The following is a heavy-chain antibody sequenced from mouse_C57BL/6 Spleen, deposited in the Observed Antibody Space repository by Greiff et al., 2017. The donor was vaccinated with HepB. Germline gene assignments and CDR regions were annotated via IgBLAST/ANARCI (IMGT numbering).Heavy chain of an antibody. D-gene: IGHD4-1*01. CDR3: ARWELGLDWFAY. J-gene: IGHJ3*01. V-gene: IGHV1-7*01. CDR1: GYTFTSYW. CDR2: INPSSGYT. Sequence: VQRVESGAELAKPGASAKLSCKASGYTFTSYWMHWVKQRPGHGLEWIGYINPSSGYTKYNQKFKDKATLTADKSSSTAYMQLSSLTYEDSAVYYCARWELGLDWFAYWGQATLVTVSA.